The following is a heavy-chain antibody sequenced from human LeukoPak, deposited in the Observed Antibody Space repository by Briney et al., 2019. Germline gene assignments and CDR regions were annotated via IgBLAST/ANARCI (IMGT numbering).Heavy chain of an antibody. CDR2: IYTSGST. CDR3: ARDREVGATGYYFDY. D-gene: IGHD1-26*01. V-gene: IGHV4-61*02. Sequence: SQTLSLTCTVSGGSISSGSYYWSWIRQPAGKGLEWIGRIYTSGSTNYNPSLKSRVTISVDTSKNQFSLRLSSVTAADTAVYYCARDREVGATGYYFDYWGQGTLVTVSS. CDR1: GGSISSGSYY. J-gene: IGHJ4*02.